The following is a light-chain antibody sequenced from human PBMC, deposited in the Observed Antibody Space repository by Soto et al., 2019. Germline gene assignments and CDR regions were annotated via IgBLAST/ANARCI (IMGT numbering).Light chain of an antibody. CDR2: DAS. V-gene: IGKV3-20*01. Sequence: EIVLTQSPGTLSLSPGERATLSCRASQSVSSSYLAWYQQKPGQAPRLLIYDASSRATGIPDRFSGGGSVTDFTITISRLEPEDFAVYYCQQFSSYPLTFGGGTKVEIK. CDR3: QQFSSYPLT. CDR1: QSVSSSY. J-gene: IGKJ4*01.